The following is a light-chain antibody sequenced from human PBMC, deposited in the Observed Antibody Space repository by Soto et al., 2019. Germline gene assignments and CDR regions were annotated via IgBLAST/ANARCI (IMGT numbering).Light chain of an antibody. Sequence: EIVMTQSPATLSVSPGERATLSCRASRSVSSNLAWYQQKPGQAPCLLIYGASTRATGIPARFSGSGSGTEFTLTISSLQSEDFAVYYCQQYNDSPTFGQGTKVKIK. J-gene: IGKJ1*01. CDR2: GAS. V-gene: IGKV3D-15*01. CDR3: QQYNDSPT. CDR1: RSVSSN.